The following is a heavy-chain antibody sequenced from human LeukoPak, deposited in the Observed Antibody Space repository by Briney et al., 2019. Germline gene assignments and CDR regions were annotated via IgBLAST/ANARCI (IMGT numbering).Heavy chain of an antibody. D-gene: IGHD2-2*01. CDR2: ISGSGGST. Sequence: PGGSLRLSCAASGFTFSSYAMSWVRQAPGKGLEWVSAISGSGGSTYYGDSVMGRFTISRDNSKKSLYLQMNSLRAEDTAVYYCVRDGLYCQTTGCHQNFDYWGQGILVTVSS. CDR3: VRDGLYCQTTGCHQNFDY. J-gene: IGHJ4*02. V-gene: IGHV3-23*01. CDR1: GFTFSSYA.